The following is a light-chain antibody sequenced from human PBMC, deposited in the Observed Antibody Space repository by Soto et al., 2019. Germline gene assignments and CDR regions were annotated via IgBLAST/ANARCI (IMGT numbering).Light chain of an antibody. J-gene: IGLJ2*01. CDR3: QSYDNGLSHFVA. CDR2: ANN. V-gene: IGLV1-40*01. Sequence: QSVLAQPPSVSGAPGQRVTISCGDSTSKIGAGFDVHWYQQLPGTAPKLLIYANNKRPSGVPDRFSGSKSGTSASLAITGLQAEDEGHYDCQSYDNGLSHFVAFGVGTKLTVL. CDR1: TSKIGAGFD.